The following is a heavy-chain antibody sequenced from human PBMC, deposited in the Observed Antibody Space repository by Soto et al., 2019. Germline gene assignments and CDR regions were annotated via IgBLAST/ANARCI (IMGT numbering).Heavy chain of an antibody. J-gene: IGHJ6*04. CDR2: LSFSSSNT. V-gene: IGHV3-23*01. D-gene: IGHD6-13*01. CDR3: VQATLAAAARAHHDYGMDV. Sequence: GGSLRLSCAGSGCILHLYAMSWVRQAPGKGLEVVSTLSFSSSNTYYPDSVKGRFTISRDNSKNALYLKMHDLRPEDTALYYRVQATLAAAARAHHDYGMDVWSRWNQATVSS. CDR1: GCILHLYA.